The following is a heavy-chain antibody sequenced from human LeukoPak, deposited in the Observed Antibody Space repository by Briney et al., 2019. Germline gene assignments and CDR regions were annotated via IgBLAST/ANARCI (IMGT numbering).Heavy chain of an antibody. Sequence: PGGSLRLSCAASGFTFSSYAMSWVRQAPGKGLEWVSAISGSGGSTYYADSVKGRFTISRDNSKNTLYLQMNSLRAEDTAVYYCAKDLLLWFGELPHSSFDYWGQGTLVTVSS. CDR3: AKDLLLWFGELPHSSFDY. V-gene: IGHV3-23*01. D-gene: IGHD3-10*01. CDR1: GFTFSSYA. CDR2: ISGSGGST. J-gene: IGHJ4*02.